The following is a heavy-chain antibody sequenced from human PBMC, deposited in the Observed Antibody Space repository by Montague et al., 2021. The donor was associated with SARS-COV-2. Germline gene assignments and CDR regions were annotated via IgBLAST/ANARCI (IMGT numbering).Heavy chain of an antibody. Sequence: PALVKPTQTLTLTCTFSGFSLTTSGMSVTWIRQPPGKALEWLARIDWDDDTYYRTSLETRLTLPKDTSKNQVALTMTNVDPADTGTYFCARMRRRGGSVLDDPFDFWGQGTFVTVSS. CDR1: GFSLTTSGMS. CDR3: ARMRRRGGSVLDDPFDF. V-gene: IGHV2-70*11. J-gene: IGHJ3*01. CDR2: IDWDDDT. D-gene: IGHD2-15*01.